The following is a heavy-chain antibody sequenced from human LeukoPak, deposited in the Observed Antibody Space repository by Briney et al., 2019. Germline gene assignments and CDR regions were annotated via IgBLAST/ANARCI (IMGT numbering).Heavy chain of an antibody. J-gene: IGHJ5*02. Sequence: GESLKISCKGSGYSFTSYWIGWVRQMPGKGLEWMGIIYTGDSDTRYRPSFQGQVTISADKSISTAYLQWSSLKASDTAMYYCARGIVVVPSRNWFDPWGQGTLVTVSS. D-gene: IGHD2-2*01. CDR2: IYTGDSDT. CDR3: ARGIVVVPSRNWFDP. V-gene: IGHV5-51*01. CDR1: GYSFTSYW.